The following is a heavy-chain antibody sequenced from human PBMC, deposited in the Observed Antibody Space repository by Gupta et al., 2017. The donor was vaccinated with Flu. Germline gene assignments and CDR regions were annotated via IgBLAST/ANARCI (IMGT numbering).Heavy chain of an antibody. D-gene: IGHD6-19*01. CDR2: ISSSSSYI. Sequence: EVQLVESGGGLVKPGGSLRLSCAASGFPFSSYSMNWVRQAPGKGLEWVSSISSSSSYIYYADSVKGRFTISRDNAKNSLYLQMNSLRAEDTAVYYCARDVGSGWYGGNNWFDPWGQGTLVTVSS. J-gene: IGHJ5*02. CDR3: ARDVGSGWYGGNNWFDP. V-gene: IGHV3-21*01. CDR1: GFPFSSYS.